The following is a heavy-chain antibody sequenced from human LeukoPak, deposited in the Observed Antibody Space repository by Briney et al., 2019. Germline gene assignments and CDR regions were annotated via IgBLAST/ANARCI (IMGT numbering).Heavy chain of an antibody. CDR3: ARGPRIAAAGHFDY. CDR2: IYTSGST. V-gene: IGHV4-61*02. D-gene: IGHD6-13*01. CDR1: GGSISSGSYY. Sequence: KASETLSLTCTVSGGSISSGSYYWSWIRQPAGKGLEWIGRIYTSGSTNYNPSLKSRVTISVDTSKNQFSLKLSSVTAADTAVYYCARGPRIAAAGHFDYWGQGTLVTVSS. J-gene: IGHJ4*02.